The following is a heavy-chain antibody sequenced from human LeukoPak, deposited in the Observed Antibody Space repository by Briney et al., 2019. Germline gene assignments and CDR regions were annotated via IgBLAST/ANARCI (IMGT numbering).Heavy chain of an antibody. Sequence: GGSLRLSCAASGFTVSNNYMSWVRQAPGKGLEWVSVIYSGGLTYYADSVKGRFTISRDNSKNTLYLQMNSLRVEDMAVYYCAPLVHNAQYNWGQGTLVTVSS. CDR1: GFTVSNNY. D-gene: IGHD6-13*01. CDR3: APLVHNAQYN. J-gene: IGHJ4*02. V-gene: IGHV3-66*01. CDR2: IYSGGLT.